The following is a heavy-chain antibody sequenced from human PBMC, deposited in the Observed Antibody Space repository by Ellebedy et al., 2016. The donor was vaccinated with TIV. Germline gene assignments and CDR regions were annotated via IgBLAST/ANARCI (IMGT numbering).Heavy chain of an antibody. D-gene: IGHD3-22*01. Sequence: GGSLKISCAASGFTFSSYAMSWVRQAPGKGLEWVSTISSTGSRTYYADSVEGRFIISRDNSKKTLYLQMNSLRAEDTAVYYCAKGRGGGSDTSAPRYYFDYWGLGTLVTVSS. CDR1: GFTFSSYA. V-gene: IGHV3-23*01. J-gene: IGHJ4*02. CDR3: AKGRGGGSDTSAPRYYFDY. CDR2: ISSTGSRT.